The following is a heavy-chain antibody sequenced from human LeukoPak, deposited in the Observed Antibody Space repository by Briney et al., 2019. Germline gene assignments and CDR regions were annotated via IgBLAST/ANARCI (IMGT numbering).Heavy chain of an antibody. Sequence: PGGSLRLSCAASGFTFSSYSMNWVRQAPGKGLEWVSYISSSGSTIYYADSVKGRFTISRDNAKNSLYLQMNSLRAEDTAVYYCAREEGSGSYYNEDAFDIWGQGTMVTVSS. V-gene: IGHV3-48*01. CDR2: ISSSGSTI. CDR3: AREEGSGSYYNEDAFDI. D-gene: IGHD3-10*01. J-gene: IGHJ3*02. CDR1: GFTFSSYS.